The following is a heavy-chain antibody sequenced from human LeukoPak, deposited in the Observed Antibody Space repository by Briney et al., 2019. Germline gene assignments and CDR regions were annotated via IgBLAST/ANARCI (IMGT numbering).Heavy chain of an antibody. D-gene: IGHD6-13*01. J-gene: IGHJ4*02. CDR2: INPNSGGT. V-gene: IGHV1-2*06. CDR3: ARDRGPPTQQLVGPNFDY. CDR1: GYTFTGYY. Sequence: ASVKVSCKASGYTFTGYYMHWVRQAPGQGLEWMGRINPNSGGTNYAQKFQGRVTMTRDTSISTAYMELRSLRSDDTAVYYCARDRGPPTQQLVGPNFDYWGQGTLVTVSS.